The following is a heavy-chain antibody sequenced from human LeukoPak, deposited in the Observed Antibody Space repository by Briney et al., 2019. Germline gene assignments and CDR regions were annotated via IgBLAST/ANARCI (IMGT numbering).Heavy chain of an antibody. J-gene: IGHJ6*03. D-gene: IGHD6-13*01. Sequence: ASVKVSCKASGYTFTGYYMHWVRQAPGQGLEWMGWINPNSGGTNYAQKFQGRVTMTRDTSISTAYMELSRLRSDDTAVYYRARERMAARNYYYHYYMDVWGKGTTVTVSS. CDR2: INPNSGGT. CDR3: ARERMAARNYYYHYYMDV. CDR1: GYTFTGYY. V-gene: IGHV1-2*02.